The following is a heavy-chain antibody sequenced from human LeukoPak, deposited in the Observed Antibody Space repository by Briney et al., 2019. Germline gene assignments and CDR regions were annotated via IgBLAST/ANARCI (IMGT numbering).Heavy chain of an antibody. CDR2: ISYDGNTI. CDR3: AKDLSVVGAHDSFDV. V-gene: IGHV3-30*18. CDR1: GFTFSNYG. D-gene: IGHD1-26*01. J-gene: IGHJ3*01. Sequence: GGSLRLSCAVSGFTFSNYGMHWVRQAPGKGLEWLTVISYDGNTIYYADSVKGRFTISRDNSKNTLYLQMNSLRIEDTAVYYCAKDLSVVGAHDSFDVWGQETMVTVSS.